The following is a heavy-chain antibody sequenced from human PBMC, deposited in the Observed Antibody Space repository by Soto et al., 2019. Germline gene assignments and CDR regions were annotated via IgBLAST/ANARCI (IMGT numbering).Heavy chain of an antibody. CDR2: IIPIFGTA. J-gene: IGHJ3*02. V-gene: IGHV1-69*06. CDR1: GGTFSSYA. D-gene: IGHD3-3*02. CDR3: ARDLGGAGLAYLVVGTQDDFDI. Sequence: GASVKVSCKASGGTFSSYAISWVRQAPGQGLEWMGGIIPIFGTANYAQKFQGRVTITADKSTSTAYMELSSLRSEDTAVYYCARDLGGAGLAYLVVGTQDDFDIWGQGTMVTVSS.